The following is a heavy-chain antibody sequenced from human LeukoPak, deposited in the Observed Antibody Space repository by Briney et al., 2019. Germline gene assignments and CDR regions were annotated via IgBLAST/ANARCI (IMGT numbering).Heavy chain of an antibody. V-gene: IGHV4-34*01. CDR2: INHSGST. J-gene: IGHJ5*02. CDR3: ARAKWLRFRGSWFDP. CDR1: GGSFSGYY. D-gene: IGHD5-12*01. Sequence: NPSETLSLTCAVYGGSFSGYYWSWIRQPPGKGLEWIGEINHSGSTNYNPSLKSRVTISVDTSKNQFSLKLSSVTAADTAVYYCARAKWLRFRGSWFDPWGQGTLVTVSS.